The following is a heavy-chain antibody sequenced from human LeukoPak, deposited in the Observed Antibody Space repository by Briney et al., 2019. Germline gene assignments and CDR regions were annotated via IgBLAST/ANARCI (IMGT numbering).Heavy chain of an antibody. D-gene: IGHD1-26*01. CDR1: GGIFSSYA. CDR2: IIPILGIA. V-gene: IGHV1-69*04. Sequence: SVKVSCKASGGIFSSYAISWVRQAPGQGLERMGRIIPILGIANYAQKLQGRITVTADTSTSTTYMEPSSLPSEDTAVYYCARGFEGATEAYFDLWGRGTLVTVSS. CDR3: ARGFEGATEAYFDL. J-gene: IGHJ2*01.